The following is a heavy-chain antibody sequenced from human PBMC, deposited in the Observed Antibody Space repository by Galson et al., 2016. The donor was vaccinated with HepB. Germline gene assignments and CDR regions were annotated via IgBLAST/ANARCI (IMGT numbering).Heavy chain of an antibody. CDR3: ATEYYGLGHAY. V-gene: IGHV3-7*03. CDR2: IQQNGNEK. D-gene: IGHD3-10*01. CDR1: GFTFTDFW. J-gene: IGHJ4*02. Sequence: SLRLSCATSGFTFTDFWMTWVRQAPGKGLEWVANIQQNGNEKYYVDSVKGRFTISRDNAKNSLYLQMNSLRAEDTAIYYCATEYYGLGHAYWGQGTLITVSS.